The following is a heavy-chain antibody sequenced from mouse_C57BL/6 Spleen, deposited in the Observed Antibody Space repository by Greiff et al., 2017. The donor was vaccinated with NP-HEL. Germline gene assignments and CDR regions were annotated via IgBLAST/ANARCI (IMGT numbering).Heavy chain of an antibody. J-gene: IGHJ2*01. D-gene: IGHD1-1*01. CDR2: IYPRDGST. Sequence: VQLQESDAELVKPGASVKISCKVSGYTFTDHTIHWMKQRPEQGLEWIGYIYPRDGSTKYNEKFKGKATLTADKSSSTAYRQLNSLTSEDSAVYFCARPVVATDYFDYWGQGTTLTVSS. CDR3: ARPVVATDYFDY. CDR1: GYTFTDHT. V-gene: IGHV1-78*01.